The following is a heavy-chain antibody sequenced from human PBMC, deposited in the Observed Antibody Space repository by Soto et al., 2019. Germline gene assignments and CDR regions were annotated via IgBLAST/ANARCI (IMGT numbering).Heavy chain of an antibody. CDR1: GASISYGGFS. CDR3: ARGGGYDSFDY. D-gene: IGHD5-12*01. CDR2: ISHLEST. J-gene: IGHJ4*02. V-gene: IGHV4-30-2*06. Sequence: PSETLSLTCTVSGASISYGGFSWSWIRQSPGKGLEWIGYISHLESTYFHPSFKSRLTMSIDRTRNQFSLKLSSVTAADMAVYYCARGGGYDSFDYWGQGVLFTVSS.